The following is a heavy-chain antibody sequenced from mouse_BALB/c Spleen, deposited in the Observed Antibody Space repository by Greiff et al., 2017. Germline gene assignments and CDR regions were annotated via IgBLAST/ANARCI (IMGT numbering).Heavy chain of an antibody. CDR3: ATTVVVHYYAMDY. J-gene: IGHJ4*01. V-gene: IGHV1-7*01. CDR1: GYTFTSYW. D-gene: IGHD1-1*01. CDR2: INPSTGYT. Sequence: VQLKESGAELAKPGASVKMSCKASGYTFTSYWMHWVKQRPGQGLEWIGYINPSTGYTEYNQKFKDKATLTADKSSSTAYMQLSSLTSEDSAVYYCATTVVVHYYAMDYWGQGTSVTVSS.